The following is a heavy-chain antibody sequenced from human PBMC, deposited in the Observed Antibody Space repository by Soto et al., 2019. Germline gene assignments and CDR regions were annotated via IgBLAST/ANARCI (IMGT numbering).Heavy chain of an antibody. J-gene: IGHJ5*02. Sequence: QVQLQQWGAGLLKPSETLSLTCAVYGGSFSGYYWSWIRQPPGKGLEWIGEINHSGSTNYNPSLKSRVTIPVDTSKNQFSLKLSSVTAADTAVYYCARAPGHAVVVPAAIGHNWFDPWGQGTLVTVSS. D-gene: IGHD2-2*01. CDR3: ARAPGHAVVVPAAIGHNWFDP. V-gene: IGHV4-34*01. CDR1: GGSFSGYY. CDR2: INHSGST.